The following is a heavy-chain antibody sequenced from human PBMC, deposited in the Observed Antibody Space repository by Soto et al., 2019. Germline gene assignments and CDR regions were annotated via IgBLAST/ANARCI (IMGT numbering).Heavy chain of an antibody. CDR3: AKDSPAYSSSWPRFVS. CDR1: GFTFDDYT. V-gene: IGHV3-43*01. Sequence: GGSLRLSCAASGFTFDDYTMHWVRQAPGKGLEWVSLISWDGGSTYYADSVKGRFTISRDNSKNSLYLQMNSLRTEDTALYYCAKDSPAYSSSWPRFVSWGQGT. J-gene: IGHJ4*02. CDR2: ISWDGGST. D-gene: IGHD6-13*01.